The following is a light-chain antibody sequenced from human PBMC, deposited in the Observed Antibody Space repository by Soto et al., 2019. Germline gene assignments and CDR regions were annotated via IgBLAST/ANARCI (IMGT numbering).Light chain of an antibody. J-gene: IGKJ5*01. CDR1: RFLLYSLDNKSY. CDR2: WAS. CDR3: QQHYTTPIT. Sequence: DAVMTQSPDSLAASLGERATIRCKSRRFLLYSLDNKSYLAWYQQKPGQPPKLLIYWASTRDSGAPDRFSGSGSGTDFTLTISSLQAEDVAVYYCQQHYTTPITFGQGTRLEI. V-gene: IGKV4-1*01.